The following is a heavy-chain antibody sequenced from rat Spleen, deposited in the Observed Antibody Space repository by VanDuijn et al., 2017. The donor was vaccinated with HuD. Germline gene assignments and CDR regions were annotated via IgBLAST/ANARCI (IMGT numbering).Heavy chain of an antibody. J-gene: IGHJ3*01. D-gene: IGHD1-9*01. CDR3: ARHPTYYGFDGDWFAC. V-gene: IGHV5-25*01. CDR1: GFTFSSFP. Sequence: EVQLVESGGGLVQPGRSLKLSCAASGFTFSSFPMAWVRQAPKKGLEWVASVSHDGVNTYYRDSVKGRFTISRDNAKSTLYLQMDSLRSEDTATYYCARHPTYYGFDGDWFACWGQGTLVTVSS. CDR2: VSHDGVNT.